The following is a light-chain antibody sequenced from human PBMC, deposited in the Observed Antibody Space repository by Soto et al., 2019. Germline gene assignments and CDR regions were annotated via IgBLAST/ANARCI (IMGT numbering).Light chain of an antibody. CDR2: GAS. V-gene: IGKV3-20*01. CDR3: QQFGYSLFT. J-gene: IGKJ3*01. CDR1: QSITSNS. Sequence: ETVLTQSPGTLYLSPGERATLSCRASQSITSNSLAWYQQKPGQAPRLLIYGASSRAIGIPDRFSGSGSGTDFTLTINRLEPEDFAVYYCQQFGYSLFTFGPGTKVDIK.